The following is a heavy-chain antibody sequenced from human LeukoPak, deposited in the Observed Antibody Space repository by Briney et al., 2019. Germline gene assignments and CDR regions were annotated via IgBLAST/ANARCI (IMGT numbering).Heavy chain of an antibody. CDR1: GFTFSAYA. Sequence: GMSLTLSCAASGFTFSAYAMHWVRQAPGKGLEWVAIISYDGNIKYQADSVKGRFTISRDDSKNTLYLQMNSLRAEDTAVYYCARDRSANSRVYYFDYWGQGTLVTVSS. J-gene: IGHJ4*02. V-gene: IGHV3-30-3*01. D-gene: IGHD4/OR15-4a*01. CDR3: ARDRSANSRVYYFDY. CDR2: ISYDGNIK.